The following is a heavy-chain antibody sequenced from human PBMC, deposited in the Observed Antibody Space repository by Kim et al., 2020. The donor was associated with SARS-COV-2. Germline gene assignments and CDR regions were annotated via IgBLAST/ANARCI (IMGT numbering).Heavy chain of an antibody. CDR1: GYSFTSYW. CDR3: AIPGYYGVLPSRVDY. CDR2: IYPGDSDT. J-gene: IGHJ4*02. V-gene: IGHV5-51*01. D-gene: IGHD4-17*01. Sequence: GESLKISCKGSGYSFTSYWIGWVRQMPGKGLEWMGIIYPGDSDTRYSPSFQGQVTISADKSISTAYLQWSSLKASDTAMYYCAIPGYYGVLPSRVDYWGQGTLVTVSS.